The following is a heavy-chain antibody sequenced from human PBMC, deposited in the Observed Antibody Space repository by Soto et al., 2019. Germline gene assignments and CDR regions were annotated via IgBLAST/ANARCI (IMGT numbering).Heavy chain of an antibody. CDR1: GGSISSYY. J-gene: IGHJ6*03. CDR3: ARRTAPYYYYYYMDV. CDR2: IYYSGST. Sequence: SETLSLTCTVSGGSISSYYRSWIRQPPGKGLEWIGYIYYSGSTNYNPSLKSRVTISVDTSKNQFSLKLSSVTAADTAVYYCARRTAPYYYYYYMDVWGKGTTVTVSS. V-gene: IGHV4-59*08.